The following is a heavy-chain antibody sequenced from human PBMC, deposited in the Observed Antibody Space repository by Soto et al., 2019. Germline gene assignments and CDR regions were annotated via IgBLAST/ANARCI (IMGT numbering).Heavy chain of an antibody. CDR1: GFTFSSYG. CDR2: ISYDGSNK. CDR3: AKEVGDYYDSSGYYFFDY. D-gene: IGHD3-22*01. V-gene: IGHV3-30*18. Sequence: VPLVESGGGLVQPGGSLRLSCAASGFTFSSYGMHWVRQAPGKGLEWVAVISYDGSNKYYADSVKGRFTISRDNSKNTLYLQMNSLRAEDTAVYYCAKEVGDYYDSSGYYFFDYWGQGTLVTVSS. J-gene: IGHJ4*02.